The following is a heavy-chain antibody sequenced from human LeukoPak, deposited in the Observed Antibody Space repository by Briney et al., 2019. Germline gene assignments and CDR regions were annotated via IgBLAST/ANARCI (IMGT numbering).Heavy chain of an antibody. CDR2: MNPNSGNT. Sequence: ASVKVSCKASGYTFTSYDINWVRQATGQGLEWMGWMNPNSGNTGYAQKFQGRVTMTRNTSISTAYMELSSLRSEDTAVYYCARGVYYYDSSGYYYTDHWGQGTLVTVSS. J-gene: IGHJ4*02. CDR3: ARGVYYYDSSGYYYTDH. CDR1: GYTFTSYD. V-gene: IGHV1-8*01. D-gene: IGHD3-22*01.